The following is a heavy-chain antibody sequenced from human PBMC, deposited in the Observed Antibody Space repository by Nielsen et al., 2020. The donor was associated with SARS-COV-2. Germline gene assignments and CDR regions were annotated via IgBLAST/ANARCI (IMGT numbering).Heavy chain of an antibody. CDR3: AKDSYVYGDYFDS. J-gene: IGHJ4*02. CDR2: SYGAGDT. Sequence: GESLKISCAASGFTFSDYYMSWIRQAPGKGLEWVSVSYGAGDTYYADSVKGRFTISRDNSKNTLSLQMNSLRAEDTAIYYCAKDSYVYGDYFDSWGQGTLVTVSS. CDR1: GFTFSDYY. V-gene: IGHV3-53*01. D-gene: IGHD5-12*01.